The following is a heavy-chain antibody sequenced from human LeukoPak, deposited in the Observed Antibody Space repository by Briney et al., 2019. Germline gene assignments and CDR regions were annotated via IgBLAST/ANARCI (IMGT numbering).Heavy chain of an antibody. CDR3: ARDEDGYNVY. CDR2: ISSNEGST. J-gene: IGHJ4*02. D-gene: IGHD5-24*01. V-gene: IGHV3-64D*06. Sequence: GGSLTLSCSPSGFIFSIYAKHWVRHAPGKGLEYVSAISSNEGSTYYPDSVKGRFTITRDNSKNTLYLQMSSLRAEDTAVYYCARDEDGYNVYWCQGTLVIVSS. CDR1: GFIFSIYA.